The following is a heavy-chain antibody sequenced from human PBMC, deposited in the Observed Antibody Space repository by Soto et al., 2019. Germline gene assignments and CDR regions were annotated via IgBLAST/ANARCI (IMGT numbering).Heavy chain of an antibody. D-gene: IGHD6-19*01. CDR3: ARYSSGWYGGSYYYYGMDV. V-gene: IGHV4-4*02. Sequence: SETLSLTCAVSDDSITTSWWSWVRQPPGKGLEWIGEVYHGGYTNYNPSLESRVSISVDLSKNQFSLNLRSVTAADMAVYYCARYSSGWYGGSYYYYGMDVRGPGTTVTVSS. CDR2: VYHGGYT. CDR1: DDSITTSW. J-gene: IGHJ6*02.